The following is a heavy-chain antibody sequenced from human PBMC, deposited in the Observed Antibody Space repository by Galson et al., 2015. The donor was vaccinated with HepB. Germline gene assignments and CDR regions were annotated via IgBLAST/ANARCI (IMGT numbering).Heavy chain of an antibody. CDR2: ISSSSSYI. D-gene: IGHD3-16*02. Sequence: SLRLSCAASGFTFSSYSMNWVRQAPGKGLEWVSSISSSSSYIYYADSVKGRFTISRDNAKNSLYLQMNSLRAEDTAVYYCARDLMSLAVDLDAFDIWGQGTMVTVSS. CDR1: GFTFSSYS. CDR3: ARDLMSLAVDLDAFDI. J-gene: IGHJ3*02. V-gene: IGHV3-21*01.